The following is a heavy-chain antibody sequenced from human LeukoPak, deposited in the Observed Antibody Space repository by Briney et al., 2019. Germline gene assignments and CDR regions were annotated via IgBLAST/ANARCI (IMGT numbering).Heavy chain of an antibody. CDR2: IYHSGST. D-gene: IGHD1-26*01. J-gene: IGHJ5*02. CDR1: GYSISSGYY. V-gene: IGHV4-38-2*02. Sequence: SETLSLTCTVSGYSISSGYYWGWIRQPPGKGLEWIGSIYHSGSTYYNPSLKSRVTISVDTSKNQFSLKLSSVTAADTAVYYCARDRASPPGTYDPWGQGTLVTVSS. CDR3: ARDRASPPGTYDP.